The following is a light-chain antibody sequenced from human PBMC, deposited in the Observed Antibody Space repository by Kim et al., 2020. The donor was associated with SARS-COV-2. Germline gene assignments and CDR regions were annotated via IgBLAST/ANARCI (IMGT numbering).Light chain of an antibody. CDR3: LQCNNWPLRT. Sequence: EMVMTQSPATLSVSPGERATLSCRASQSVSSNLDCYQQKPGQPPRLLIYDASTRATGITTRFRGSGSGTEFTLTISRLQSEDFAVYYCLQCNNWPLRTFGGGTKMEIK. J-gene: IGKJ4*01. CDR1: QSVSSN. CDR2: DAS. V-gene: IGKV3-15*01.